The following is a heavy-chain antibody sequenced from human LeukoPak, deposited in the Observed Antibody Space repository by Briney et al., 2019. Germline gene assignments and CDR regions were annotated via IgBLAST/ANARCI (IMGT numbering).Heavy chain of an antibody. CDR2: IYYSGST. J-gene: IGHJ4*02. V-gene: IGHV4-61*01. CDR3: ARAESSSGWYYFDY. D-gene: IGHD6-19*01. CDR1: GGSISSSSYY. Sequence: SETLSLTCTVSGGSISSSSYYWSWIRQPPGKGLEWIGYIYYSGSTNYNPSLKSRVTISVDTSKNQFSLKLSSVTAADTAVYYCARAESSSGWYYFDYWGQGTLVTVSS.